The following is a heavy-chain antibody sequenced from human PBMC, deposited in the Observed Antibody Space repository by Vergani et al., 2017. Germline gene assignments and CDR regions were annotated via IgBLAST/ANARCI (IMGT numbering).Heavy chain of an antibody. CDR3: ARGGYSYGFAMDY. Sequence: QLQLQESGPGLVKPSETLSLTCTVSGGSISSYYWSWIRQPPGKGLEWIGYIYYSGSTNYNPSLKSRVTISVDTSKNQFSLKLSSVTAADTAVYYCARGGYSYGFAMDYWGQGTLVTVSS. D-gene: IGHD5-18*01. J-gene: IGHJ4*02. CDR2: IYYSGST. V-gene: IGHV4-59*01. CDR1: GGSISSYY.